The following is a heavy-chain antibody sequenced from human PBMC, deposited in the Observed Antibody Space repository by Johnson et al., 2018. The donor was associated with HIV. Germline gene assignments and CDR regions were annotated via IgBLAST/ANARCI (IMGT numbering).Heavy chain of an antibody. J-gene: IGHJ3*02. Sequence: QLVESGGGLVQPGGSLRLSCAASGFTFSSYAMSWVRQAPGKGLEWVSAISGSGGSTYYADSVKGRFTISRDNSKNTLYLQMNSLRAEDTAVYYCAKGGWAAAGTLEAFDIWGQGTMVTVSS. CDR1: GFTFSSYA. CDR3: AKGGWAAAGTLEAFDI. D-gene: IGHD6-13*01. V-gene: IGHV3-23*04. CDR2: ISGSGGST.